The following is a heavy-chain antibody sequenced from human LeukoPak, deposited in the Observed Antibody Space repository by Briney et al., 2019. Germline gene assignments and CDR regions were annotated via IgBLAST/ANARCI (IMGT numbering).Heavy chain of an antibody. V-gene: IGHV4-59*01. CDR3: ARVPGGDCVRYYYYYYMDV. D-gene: IGHD2-21*02. Sequence: ASETLSLTCAVSGGSISSYYWSWIRQPPGKGLEWIGYIYYSGSTNYNPSLKSRVTISVDTSKNQFSLKLSSVTAADTAVYYCARVPGGDCVRYYYYYYMDVWGKGTTVTVSS. CDR2: IYYSGST. J-gene: IGHJ6*03. CDR1: GGSISSYY.